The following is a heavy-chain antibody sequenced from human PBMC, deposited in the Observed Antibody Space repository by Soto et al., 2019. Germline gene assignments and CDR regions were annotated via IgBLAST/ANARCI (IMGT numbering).Heavy chain of an antibody. CDR1: GFTFDDYA. CDR2: ISWNSGSI. CDR3: AKDMTRNYYYYYMDV. D-gene: IGHD2-2*01. Sequence: GGSLRLSCAASGFTFDDYAMHWVRQAPGKGPEWVSGISWNSGSIGYADSVKGRFTISRDNAKNSLYLQMNSLRAEDTALYYCAKDMTRNYYYYYMDVWGKGTTVTVSS. J-gene: IGHJ6*03. V-gene: IGHV3-9*01.